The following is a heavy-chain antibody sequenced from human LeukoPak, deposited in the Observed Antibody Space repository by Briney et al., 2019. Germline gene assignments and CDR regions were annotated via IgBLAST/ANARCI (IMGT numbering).Heavy chain of an antibody. CDR3: AKDYTTVVTSLFDY. CDR1: GFTFSSYA. CDR2: ISGSGGST. D-gene: IGHD4-23*01. J-gene: IGHJ4*02. Sequence: GGSLRPSCAASGFTFSSYAMSWVRRAPGKGLEWVSAISGSGGSTYYADSVKGRFTISRDNSKNTLYLQMNSLRAEDTAVYYCAKDYTTVVTSLFDYWGQGTLVTVSS. V-gene: IGHV3-23*01.